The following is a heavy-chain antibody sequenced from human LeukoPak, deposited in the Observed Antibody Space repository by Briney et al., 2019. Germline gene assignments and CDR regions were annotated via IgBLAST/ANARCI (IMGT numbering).Heavy chain of an antibody. D-gene: IGHD1-7*01. J-gene: IGHJ4*02. V-gene: IGHV3-7*01. Sequence: GGSLRLSCAVSELTSSTSWMSWVRQAPGKGLEWVAQTKQDGSEKYYVDSVQGRFTTSRDKNSLFLQMNSVRAEDTAVYYCVGWGISGITNHWGQGTLVTVSS. CDR2: TKQDGSEK. CDR1: ELTSSTSW. CDR3: VGWGISGITNH.